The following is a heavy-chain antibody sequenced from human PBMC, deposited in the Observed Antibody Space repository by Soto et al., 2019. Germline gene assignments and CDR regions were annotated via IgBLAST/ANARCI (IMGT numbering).Heavy chain of an antibody. CDR2: IYYSGST. Sequence: TLSLTGTVSGGSISSGGYYWSWIRRHPGKGLEWIGYIYYSGSTYYNPSLKSRVTISVDTSKNQFSLKLSSVTAADTAVYYCARDSKSSSPRGGAFDIWGQGTMVTVSS. CDR1: GGSISSGGYY. J-gene: IGHJ3*02. CDR3: ARDSKSSSPRGGAFDI. V-gene: IGHV4-31*03. D-gene: IGHD6-6*01.